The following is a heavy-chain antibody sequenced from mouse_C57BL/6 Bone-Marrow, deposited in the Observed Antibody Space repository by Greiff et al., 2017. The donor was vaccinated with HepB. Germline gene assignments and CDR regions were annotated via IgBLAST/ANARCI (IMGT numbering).Heavy chain of an antibody. Sequence: QVQLQQPGAELVKPGASVKLSCKASGYTFTSYWMHWVKQRPGQGLEWIGMIHPNSGSTNYNEKFKSKATLTVDKSSSTAYMQLSSLTSEDSAVYYSARHYYGVRYYIDYWGEGTTLTVSS. CDR1: GYTFTSYW. CDR2: IHPNSGST. CDR3: ARHYYGVRYYIDY. D-gene: IGHD1-1*01. J-gene: IGHJ2*01. V-gene: IGHV1-64*01.